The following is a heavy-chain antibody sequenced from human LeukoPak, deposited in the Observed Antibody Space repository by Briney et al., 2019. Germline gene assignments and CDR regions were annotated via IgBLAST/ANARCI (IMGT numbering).Heavy chain of an antibody. CDR2: ISSSDII. CDR3: AKGTTNLYYYYYMDV. CDR1: GFTLSNYE. D-gene: IGHD1-1*01. J-gene: IGHJ6*03. V-gene: IGHV3-48*03. Sequence: GGSLRLSCAASGFTLSNYEMNWVRQAPGKGLEWVSYISSSDIIYYADSVKGRFTISRDNARNSLYLQMNSLRAEDTAVYYCAKGTTNLYYYYYMDVWGKGTTVTVSS.